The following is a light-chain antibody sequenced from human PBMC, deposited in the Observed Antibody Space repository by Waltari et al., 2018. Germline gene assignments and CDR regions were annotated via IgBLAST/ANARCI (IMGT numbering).Light chain of an antibody. J-gene: IGLJ1*01. CDR1: SSDVGGYNY. V-gene: IGLV2-14*01. Sequence: QSALTQPASVSGSPGRSITISCTGTSSDVGGYNYVSWYQQYPGKAPKLIIYDVSKRPSGVSIRFSGSKSGNTASLTISGLLAEDEAEYFCSSYTSSSAPYVFGPGTKVTVL. CDR3: SSYTSSSAPYV. CDR2: DVS.